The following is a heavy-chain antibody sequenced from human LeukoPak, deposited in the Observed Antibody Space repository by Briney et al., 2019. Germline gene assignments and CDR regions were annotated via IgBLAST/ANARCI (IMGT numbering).Heavy chain of an antibody. Sequence: SETLSLTCAVYGGSFSGYYWSWIRQPPGKGLEWIGEINHSGSTNYNPSLKSRVTISVDTSKNQFSLKLSSVTAADTAVYYCARDRYSLDPWGQGTLVTVSS. CDR3: ARDRYSLDP. D-gene: IGHD5-18*01. CDR1: GGSFSGYY. CDR2: INHSGST. V-gene: IGHV4-34*01. J-gene: IGHJ5*02.